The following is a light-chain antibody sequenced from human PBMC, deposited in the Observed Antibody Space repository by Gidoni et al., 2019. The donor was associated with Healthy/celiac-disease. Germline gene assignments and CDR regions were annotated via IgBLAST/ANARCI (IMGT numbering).Light chain of an antibody. Sequence: DIQMTQYPSSLSASVGDRVTITCRASQGISNHLAWYQQKPGKVPKLLIYAASTLQSGVPSRFSGSGSGTDFTLTISSLQPEDVATYYCQKYNSALYTFGQGTRLEIK. V-gene: IGKV1-27*01. CDR2: AAS. CDR1: QGISNH. J-gene: IGKJ5*01. CDR3: QKYNSALYT.